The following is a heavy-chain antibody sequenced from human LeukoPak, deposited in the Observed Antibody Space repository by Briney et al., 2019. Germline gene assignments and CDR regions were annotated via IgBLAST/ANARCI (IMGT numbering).Heavy chain of an antibody. CDR1: GGSISSGGYY. V-gene: IGHV4-31*03. Sequence: SETLSLTCTVSGGSISSGGYYWSWIRQHPGKGLEWIGYIYYSGSTYYNPSLKSRVTISVDTSKNQFSLKLSSVTAADTAVYYCARGGLDIVVVPARKWFDPWGQGTLVTVSS. CDR3: ARGGLDIVVVPARKWFDP. D-gene: IGHD2-2*01. CDR2: IYYSGST. J-gene: IGHJ5*02.